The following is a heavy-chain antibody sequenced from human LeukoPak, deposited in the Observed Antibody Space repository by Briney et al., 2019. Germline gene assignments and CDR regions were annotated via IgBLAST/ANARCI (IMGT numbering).Heavy chain of an antibody. Sequence: AGESLKISCKGSGYSFTSYWIGWVRHLPGKSLEWIGIIYPGDSDTTYSPAFQGQVTISVDKSITTAYLHWSSLKASDTAVYYCARRVYYGDYGFDYWGQGTLVTVSS. CDR2: IYPGDSDT. D-gene: IGHD4-17*01. V-gene: IGHV5-51*01. J-gene: IGHJ4*02. CDR3: ARRVYYGDYGFDY. CDR1: GYSFTSYW.